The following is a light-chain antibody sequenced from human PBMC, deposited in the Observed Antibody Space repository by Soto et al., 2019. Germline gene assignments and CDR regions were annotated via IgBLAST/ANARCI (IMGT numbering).Light chain of an antibody. CDR2: LGS. CDR3: MQPLQTPRT. V-gene: IGKV2-28*01. J-gene: IGKJ1*01. CDR1: QSLLQSNGYNY. Sequence: EIVLTQSPLSLPVTPGEPASISCRSSQSLLQSNGYNYLDWYLQKPGQSPKLLIYLGSHRASGVPDRCSGSGSGTDFTLKISRVEAEDVGVYYCMQPLQTPRTFGQGTRVEIK.